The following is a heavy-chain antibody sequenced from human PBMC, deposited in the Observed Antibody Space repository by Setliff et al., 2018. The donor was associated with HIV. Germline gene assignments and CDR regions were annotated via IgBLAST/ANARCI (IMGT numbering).Heavy chain of an antibody. Sequence: ASVKVSCKASGGTFNTYVISWLRQAPGQGPEWMGGIIPILGVANYAQKFQGRLTITADKSTNTAYMELSSLKSDDTAVYYCARGPEEGDCSGGSCYGNFDPWGQGTLVTVSS. CDR3: ARGPEEGDCSGGSCYGNFDP. CDR2: IIPILGVA. J-gene: IGHJ5*02. D-gene: IGHD2-15*01. V-gene: IGHV1-69*10. CDR1: GGTFNTYV.